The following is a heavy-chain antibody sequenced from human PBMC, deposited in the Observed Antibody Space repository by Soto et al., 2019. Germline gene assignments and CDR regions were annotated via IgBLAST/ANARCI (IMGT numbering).Heavy chain of an antibody. CDR1: GFTFSSYA. V-gene: IGHV3-30-3*01. J-gene: IGHJ6*02. D-gene: IGHD1-26*01. CDR2: ISYDGSNK. CDR3: ARGSGSWYYYYYSMDV. Sequence: GGSLRLSCAPSGFTFSSYAMHWVRQAPGKGLEWVAVISYDGSNKYYADSVKGRFTISRDNSKNTLYLQMNSLRAEDTAVYYCARGSGSWYYYYYSMDVWGQGTTVTVSS.